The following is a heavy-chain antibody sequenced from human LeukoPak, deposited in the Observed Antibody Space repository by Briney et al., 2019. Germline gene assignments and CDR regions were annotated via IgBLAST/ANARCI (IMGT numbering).Heavy chain of an antibody. Sequence: GGSLRLSCAASGFTFSSYTMSFLRRAPGKGLEWVSAISDDFGTYHADSVKGRFTISRDNSRNTLYLQMTSLRAEDTAVYYCARGNSGHCTGATCYALDYWGREPWSPSPQ. V-gene: IGHV3-23*01. CDR2: ISDDFGT. D-gene: IGHD2-2*01. CDR3: ARGNSGHCTGATCYALDY. CDR1: GFTFSSYT. J-gene: IGHJ4*02.